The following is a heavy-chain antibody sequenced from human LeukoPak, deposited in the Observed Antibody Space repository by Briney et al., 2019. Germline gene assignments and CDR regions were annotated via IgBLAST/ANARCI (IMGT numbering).Heavy chain of an antibody. CDR1: GGSISSGDYY. CDR2: IYYSGDT. V-gene: IGHV4-31*02. D-gene: IGHD5-18*01. Sequence: SQTLSLTCTVSGGSISSGDYYWSWIRQHPGKGLEWIGYIYYSGDTYYNPSLKSRVTISVDTSKNLFSLKLSSVTAADTAVYYCARAPRDTNSWYYFDYWGQGTLVSVSS. J-gene: IGHJ4*02. CDR3: ARAPRDTNSWYYFDY.